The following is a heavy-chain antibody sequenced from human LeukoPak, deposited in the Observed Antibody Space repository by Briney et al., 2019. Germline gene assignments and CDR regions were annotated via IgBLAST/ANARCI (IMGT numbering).Heavy chain of an antibody. CDR1: GGSFSGYY. J-gene: IGHJ6*02. CDR2: INYSGST. D-gene: IGHD3-10*01. Sequence: PSETLSLTCAVYGGSFSGYYRSWIRQPPGKGLEWIGEINYSGSTNYNPSLKSRVTISVDTSKNQFSLKLSSVTAADTAVYYCARQPGSYGSGSYFYYYGMDVWGQGTTVTVSS. CDR3: ARQPGSYGSGSYFYYYGMDV. V-gene: IGHV4-34*01.